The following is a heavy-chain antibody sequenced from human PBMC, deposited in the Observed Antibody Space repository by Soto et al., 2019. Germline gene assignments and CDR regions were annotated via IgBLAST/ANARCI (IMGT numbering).Heavy chain of an antibody. CDR3: ATSNWFDP. Sequence: PSETLSLTCTVSGGSISSYYWSWIRQPPGKGLEWIGYIYYSGSTNYNPSLKSRVTISVDTSKNQFSLKLSSVTAAETAVYYCATSNWFDPWGQGTLVTVSS. J-gene: IGHJ5*02. CDR2: IYYSGST. CDR1: GGSISSYY. V-gene: IGHV4-59*08.